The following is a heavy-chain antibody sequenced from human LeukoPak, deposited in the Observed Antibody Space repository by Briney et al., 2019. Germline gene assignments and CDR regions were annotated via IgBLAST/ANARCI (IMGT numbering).Heavy chain of an antibody. D-gene: IGHD4-11*01. CDR3: ARDGSLHLPTVYYMDV. CDR1: GGSISSYY. J-gene: IGHJ6*03. Sequence: SETLSLTCTVSGGSISSYYWSWIRQPAGKGLEWIGRIYTSGSTNYNPSLKSRVTMSVDTSKNQFSLKLSSVTAADTAVYYCARDGSLHLPTVYYMDVWGKGTTVTVSS. CDR2: IYTSGST. V-gene: IGHV4-4*07.